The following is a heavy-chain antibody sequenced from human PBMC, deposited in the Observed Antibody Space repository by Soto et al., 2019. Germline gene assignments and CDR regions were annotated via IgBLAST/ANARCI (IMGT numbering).Heavy chain of an antibody. CDR3: AAETGADTFDY. CDR2: IKPRSGET. Sequence: QVHLVQSGDEVGEPGASVKVSCKASGYNFNDYFMHWVRQAPGQGLEWMGWIKPRSGETKYEQKSRGRVTLTSDLSISTAYMELTLVTSDDTAVYFCAAETGADTFDYWGQGTLVIVST. J-gene: IGHJ4*02. CDR1: GYNFNDYF. V-gene: IGHV1-2*02. D-gene: IGHD1-1*01.